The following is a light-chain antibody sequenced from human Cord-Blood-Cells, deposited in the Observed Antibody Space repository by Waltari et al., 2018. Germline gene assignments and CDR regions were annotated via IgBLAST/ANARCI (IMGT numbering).Light chain of an antibody. V-gene: IGKV1-33*01. CDR3: QQYHNLPGPARRGNPLRTKIT. Sequence: DIQMTQSPSSLSASVGDRVTITCQASQDISNYLNWYQQKQGKATKLLIYDASNLETGVPSWCSGSGSETDCTFTISSLQPEDIATYYCQQYHNLPGPARRGNPLRTKITFGPGTKVDIK. CDR1: QDISNY. J-gene: IGKJ3*01. CDR2: DAS.